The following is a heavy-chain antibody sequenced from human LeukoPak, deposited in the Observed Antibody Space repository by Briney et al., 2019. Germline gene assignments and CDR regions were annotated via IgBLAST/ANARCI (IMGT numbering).Heavy chain of an antibody. CDR1: GGSISSSSYY. CDR2: IYYSGST. V-gene: IGHV4-61*01. J-gene: IGHJ4*02. CDR3: ARDSRNWGREKGDYFGY. Sequence: PSETLSLTCTVSGGSISSSSYYWSWIRQPPGKGPEWIGYIYYSGSTNYNPSLKSRVTISVDTSKNQFSLKLSSVTAADTAVYYCARDSRNWGREKGDYFGYWGQGTLVTVSS. D-gene: IGHD7-27*01.